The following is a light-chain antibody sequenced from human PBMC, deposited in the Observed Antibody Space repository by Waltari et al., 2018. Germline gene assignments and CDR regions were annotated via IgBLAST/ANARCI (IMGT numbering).Light chain of an antibody. CDR1: SSDVGGYNS. CDR3: SSQSSDNVVL. Sequence: QSALTQPASVSGSPGQSITISCTGTSSDVGGYNSVSWYQDHPGQAPKVIIYDVSDRPSGFSERFSGSKSGNTASLTISGLHAEDGADYYCSSQSSDNVVLFGGGTKLTVL. CDR2: DVS. J-gene: IGLJ2*01. V-gene: IGLV2-14*03.